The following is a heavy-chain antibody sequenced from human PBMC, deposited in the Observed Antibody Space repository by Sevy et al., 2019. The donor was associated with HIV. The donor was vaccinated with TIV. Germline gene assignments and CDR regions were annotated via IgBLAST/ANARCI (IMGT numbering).Heavy chain of an antibody. Sequence: GGSLRLSCAASGFTFSSYAMSWVRQAPGKGLEWVSAISGSGGSTYYADSVKGRFTISRDNSKNTLYLQMNSLRAEDTAVYDCAKVMGPRITMIVVVPIDYWGQGTLVTVSS. CDR3: AKVMGPRITMIVVVPIDY. V-gene: IGHV3-23*01. D-gene: IGHD3-22*01. J-gene: IGHJ4*02. CDR2: ISGSGGST. CDR1: GFTFSSYA.